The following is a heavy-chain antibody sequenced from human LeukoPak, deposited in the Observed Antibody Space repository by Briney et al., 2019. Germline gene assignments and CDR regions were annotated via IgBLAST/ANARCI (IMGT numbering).Heavy chain of an antibody. CDR1: GLTLRNYW. Sequence: GGSLRLSCAGSGLTLRNYWMTWVRQAAGKGLGWMASIYRRGGRISYLPSVEGRSIISSDDANDSLSLQMNSLRPEDTATYFCGRVEYIGNGTLFCGQGTLVTVSS. J-gene: IGHJ4*02. CDR2: IYRRGGRI. D-gene: IGHD1-14*01. CDR3: GRVEYIGNGTLF. V-gene: IGHV3-7*01.